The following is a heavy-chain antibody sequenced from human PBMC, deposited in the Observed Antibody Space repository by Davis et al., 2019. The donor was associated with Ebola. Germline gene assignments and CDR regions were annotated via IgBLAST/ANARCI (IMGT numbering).Heavy chain of an antibody. CDR2: ISSSSSDM. CDR1: GLAFSDYS. J-gene: IGHJ4*02. CDR3: ARERYRDGSDYFFEQSH. Sequence: GESLKISCAVSGLAFSDYSMNWVRQAPGRGLEWVASISSSSSDMSYADSVKGRFTISRDNAKTSVYLQMNSLRAEDTAVYYCARERYRDGSDYFFEQSHWGQGTLVTVSS. V-gene: IGHV3-21*06. D-gene: IGHD3-10*01.